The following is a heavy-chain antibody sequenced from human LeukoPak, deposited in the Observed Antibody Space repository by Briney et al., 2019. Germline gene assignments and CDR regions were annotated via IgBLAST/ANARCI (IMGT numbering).Heavy chain of an antibody. Sequence: GGSLRLSCATSGFTFSDHGMHWVRQAPGKGLEWVAVIWYDGSSRYYTHSVKGRFTISSDNSKNTVYPQMNSLRAEDTAVYYCARDSYGGNSEIDYWGQGTLVTVSS. J-gene: IGHJ4*02. V-gene: IGHV3-33*01. CDR1: GFTFSDHG. D-gene: IGHD4-23*01. CDR2: IWYDGSSR. CDR3: ARDSYGGNSEIDY.